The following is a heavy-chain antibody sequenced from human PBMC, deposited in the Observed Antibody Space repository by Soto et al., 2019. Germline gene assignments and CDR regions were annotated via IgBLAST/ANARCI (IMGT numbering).Heavy chain of an antibody. D-gene: IGHD3-10*01. Sequence: ASVKVSCKASGYTFTSNDVSCVLQSTLQGLDWMGWMNPGSGDTGYAQKFQGRVTMTRDISIATAYMELSSLRSDDTAIYYCATMATFGSLNWFDPWGQGTLVTVSS. CDR1: GYTFTSND. CDR2: MNPGSGDT. CDR3: ATMATFGSLNWFDP. J-gene: IGHJ5*02. V-gene: IGHV1-8*01.